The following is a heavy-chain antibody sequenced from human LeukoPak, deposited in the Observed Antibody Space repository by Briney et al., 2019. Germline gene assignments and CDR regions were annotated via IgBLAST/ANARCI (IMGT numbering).Heavy chain of an antibody. V-gene: IGHV3-66*01. J-gene: IGHJ4*02. CDR1: GITVGTNY. D-gene: IGHD4-17*01. CDR2: IYTDGNT. CDR3: AHGDYPLTY. Sequence: GGSLRLSCVASGITVGTNYWNWVRQPPGKGLEWISLIYTDGNTQYADSVKGRFTFSRDSSKNTLYLQMNSLRAEDTAVYYCAHGDYPLTYWGQGTLVTVSS.